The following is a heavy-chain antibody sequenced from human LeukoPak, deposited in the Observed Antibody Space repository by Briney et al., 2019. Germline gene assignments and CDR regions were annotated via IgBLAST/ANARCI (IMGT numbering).Heavy chain of an antibody. D-gene: IGHD2-21*01. CDR1: EFTFSSYW. J-gene: IGHJ4*02. V-gene: IGHV3-7*01. Sequence: PGGSLRLSCAASEFTFSSYWMTWVRQAPGKGLEWVANIKQDGSEKYYVDSVKGRFTISRDNARNSLYLQMNSLRAEDTAVYYCARSVIGGRRGFDYWGQGTLVTVSS. CDR2: IKQDGSEK. CDR3: ARSVIGGRRGFDY.